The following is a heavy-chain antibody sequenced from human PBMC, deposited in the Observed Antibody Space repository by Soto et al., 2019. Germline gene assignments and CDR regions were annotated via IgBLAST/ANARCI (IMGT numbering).Heavy chain of an antibody. CDR1: GFTFSNHV. D-gene: IGHD3-16*01. J-gene: IGHJ4*02. Sequence: GGSLRLSCAASGFTFSNHVMSWVRQAPGKGPEWVSSINSRGDNTYYAGSVRGRFTISRDNSKSTLYLQINSLRAEDTAVYYCGNGLENHYNYDYWGQGTLVTVSS. CDR2: INSRGDNT. CDR3: GNGLENHYNYDY. V-gene: IGHV3-23*01.